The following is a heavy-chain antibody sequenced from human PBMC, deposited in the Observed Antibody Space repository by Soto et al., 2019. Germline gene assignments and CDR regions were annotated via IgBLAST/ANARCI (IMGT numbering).Heavy chain of an antibody. Sequence: LRLSCAASGFTFTNYAMTWARQAPVKGLEWVSTISGSGGDTYYADSIKGRFTISRDNSKNTLYLQMNSLRAVDTAIYYCAKRYCTTTSAAREIDYWGQGTLVTVSS. CDR1: GFTFTNYA. V-gene: IGHV3-23*01. CDR3: AKRYCTTTSAAREIDY. D-gene: IGHD2-2*01. CDR2: ISGSGGDT. J-gene: IGHJ4*02.